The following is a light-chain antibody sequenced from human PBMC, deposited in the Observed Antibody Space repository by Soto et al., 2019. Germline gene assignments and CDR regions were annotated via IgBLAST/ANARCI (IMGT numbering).Light chain of an antibody. V-gene: IGLV2-14*01. J-gene: IGLJ1*01. CDR1: SSDVGGYNY. Sequence: QSALTQPASVSGSTGQSITISCTGTSSDVGGYNYVSWYQQHPGKAPKLMIYEVSNRSSGVSNRFSGSKSGNTASLTISGLQAEDDADYYCSSYTSSSTPVFGTGTKVTVL. CDR3: SSYTSSSTPV. CDR2: EVS.